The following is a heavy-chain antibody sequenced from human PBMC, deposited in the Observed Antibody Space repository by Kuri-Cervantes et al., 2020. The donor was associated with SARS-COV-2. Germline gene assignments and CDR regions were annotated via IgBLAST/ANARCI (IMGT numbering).Heavy chain of an antibody. Sequence: GESLKISCAASGFTVSSNYMSWVRQAPGKGLEWVSVIYSGGSTYYADSVKGRFTISRHNSKNTLYLQMNSLRAEDTAVYYCAKAEYYYDSSGYPDYWGQGTLVTVSS. CDR3: AKAEYYYDSSGYPDY. CDR2: IYSGGST. D-gene: IGHD3-22*01. V-gene: IGHV3-53*01. CDR1: GFTVSSNY. J-gene: IGHJ4*02.